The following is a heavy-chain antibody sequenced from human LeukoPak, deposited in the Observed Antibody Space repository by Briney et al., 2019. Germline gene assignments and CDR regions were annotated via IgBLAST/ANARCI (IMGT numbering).Heavy chain of an antibody. D-gene: IGHD3-10*01. CDR2: IKRKIDGVTT. V-gene: IGHV3-15*01. CDR3: TTLSFVWFGDDY. CDR1: GFSFNNAW. J-gene: IGHJ4*02. Sequence: GGSLRLSCAVSGFSFNNAWMNWVRQAPGKGLEWVGRIKRKIDGVTTDYAAPVKGRFTISRDDSKSTLYLQMNSLKSEDTAVYYCTTLSFVWFGDDYWGQGTLVTVSS.